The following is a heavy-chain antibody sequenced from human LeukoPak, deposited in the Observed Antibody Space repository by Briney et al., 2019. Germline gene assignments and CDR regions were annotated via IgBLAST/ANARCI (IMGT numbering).Heavy chain of an antibody. CDR3: ARVHGDYYFDY. CDR1: GGSISSSSYY. V-gene: IGHV4-39*01. Sequence: PSETLSLTCTVSGGSISSSSYYWGWIRQPPGKGLEWIGYIFYSGSTFYSPSLKSRVTISVDTSKNQFSLKVSSVTAADTAVYYCARVHGDYYFDYWGQGTLVTVSS. D-gene: IGHD4-17*01. J-gene: IGHJ4*02. CDR2: IFYSGST.